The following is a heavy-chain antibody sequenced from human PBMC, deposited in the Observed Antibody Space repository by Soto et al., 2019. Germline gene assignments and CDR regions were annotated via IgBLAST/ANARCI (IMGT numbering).Heavy chain of an antibody. Sequence: EVQLVESGGGLVHPGGSLRLSCVVSGLAASRNYMNWIRQAPGKGLEWVSTIYSGGATHYADSVKDRFTISRDDSKNTLYLQMNSLRVEDTAVYYCQSGNTYWGQGTLVTVAS. CDR3: QSGNTY. CDR2: IYSGGAT. V-gene: IGHV3-66*01. J-gene: IGHJ4*02. CDR1: GLAASRNY. D-gene: IGHD5-18*01.